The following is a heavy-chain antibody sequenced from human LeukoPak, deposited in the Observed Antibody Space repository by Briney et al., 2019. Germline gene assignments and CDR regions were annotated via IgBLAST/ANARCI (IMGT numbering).Heavy chain of an antibody. V-gene: IGHV4-4*07. J-gene: IGHJ6*03. CDR3: AREAPYSTYEGYYYYYMDV. CDR2: IYTSGST. D-gene: IGHD4-11*01. CDR1: GGSISSYY. Sequence: SETLSLTCTVSGGSISSYYWSWIRQPAGKGLEWIGRIYTSGSTNYNPSLKSRVTMSVDTSKNQFSLKLSSVTAADTAVYYCAREAPYSTYEGYYYYYMDVWGKGTTVTVSS.